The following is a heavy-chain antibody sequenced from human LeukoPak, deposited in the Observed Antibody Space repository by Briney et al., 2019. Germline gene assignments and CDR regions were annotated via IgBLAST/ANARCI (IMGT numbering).Heavy chain of an antibody. J-gene: IGHJ5*02. V-gene: IGHV4-59*08. CDR3: ARRRSRDNWFDP. CDR2: IYYSGST. D-gene: IGHD6-13*01. Sequence: PSETLSLTCTVSGGSISSYYWSWIRQPPGKGLEWIGYIYYSGSTSYNPSLKSRVTISVDTSRNQFSLKLSSVTAADTAVYYCARRRSRDNWFDPWGQGTLVTVSS. CDR1: GGSISSYY.